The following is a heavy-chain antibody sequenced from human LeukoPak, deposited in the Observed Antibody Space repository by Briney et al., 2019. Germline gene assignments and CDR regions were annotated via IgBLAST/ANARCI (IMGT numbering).Heavy chain of an antibody. J-gene: IGHJ4*02. D-gene: IGHD2-8*01. CDR1: GFTFSSYS. Sequence: GGSLRLSCAASGFTFSSYSMNWVRQAPGKGLEWVTSISSSSSYIYYADSVKGRFTISRDNAKNSLYLQMNSLRAEDTAVYYCARDGCTNGVCYKQPDYWGQGTLVIVSS. CDR3: ARDGCTNGVCYKQPDY. V-gene: IGHV3-21*01. CDR2: ISSSSSYI.